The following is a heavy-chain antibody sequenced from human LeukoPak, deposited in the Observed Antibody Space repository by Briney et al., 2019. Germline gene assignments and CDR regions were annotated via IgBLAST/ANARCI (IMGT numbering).Heavy chain of an antibody. D-gene: IGHD3-10*01. Sequence: ASVKVSCKASGYTFPDFGFSWGRQPPGQGLSWMGGGSAYNGDTKYAQKFQGRVTMTTDTSTSTAYMELRSLRSDDTAVFYCTRDLGTYTSYGSIFFDYWGQGTLVTVSS. V-gene: IGHV1-18*01. CDR1: GYTFPDFG. CDR2: GSAYNGDT. J-gene: IGHJ4*02. CDR3: TRDLGTYTSYGSIFFDY.